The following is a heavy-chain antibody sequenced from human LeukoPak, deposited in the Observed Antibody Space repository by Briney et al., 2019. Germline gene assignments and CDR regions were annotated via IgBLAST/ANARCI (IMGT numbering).Heavy chain of an antibody. CDR2: ISWNSGSI. D-gene: IGHD1-26*01. CDR3: AKDRGSYSEYYLDY. J-gene: IGHJ4*02. V-gene: IGHV3-9*01. CDR1: GFTFDDYA. Sequence: GGSLRLSCAASGFTFDDYAMHWVRQAPGKGLEWVSGISWNSGSIGYADSVKGRFTISRDNAKNSLYLQMNSLRAEDTALYYCAKDRGSYSEYYLDYWGQGTLVTVSS.